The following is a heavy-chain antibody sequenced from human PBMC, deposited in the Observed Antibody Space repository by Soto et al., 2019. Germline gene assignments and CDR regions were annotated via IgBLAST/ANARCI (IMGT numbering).Heavy chain of an antibody. CDR3: ATCRESYDSSGYIFDY. CDR2: ISSSGSTI. V-gene: IGHV3-48*03. J-gene: IGHJ4*02. Sequence: GGSLRLSCAASGFTFSSYEMNWVRQAPGKGLEWVSYISSSGSTIYYADSVKGRFTISRDNAKNSLYLQMNSLRAEDTAVYYCATCRESYDSSGYIFDYWGQGTLVTVSS. D-gene: IGHD3-22*01. CDR1: GFTFSSYE.